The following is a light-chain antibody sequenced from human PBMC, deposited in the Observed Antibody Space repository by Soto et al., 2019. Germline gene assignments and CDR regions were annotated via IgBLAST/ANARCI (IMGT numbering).Light chain of an antibody. CDR3: SSYAGSKGV. CDR1: SSDVGGYNY. Sequence: QSALTQPPSASGYPGQSVTISCTGTSSDVGGYNYVSWYQQHPGKAPTLMIYEVSKRPSGVPDRFSGSKSGNTASLTVSGLQAEDEADYYCSSYAGSKGVFGGGTKLTVL. CDR2: EVS. J-gene: IGLJ2*01. V-gene: IGLV2-8*01.